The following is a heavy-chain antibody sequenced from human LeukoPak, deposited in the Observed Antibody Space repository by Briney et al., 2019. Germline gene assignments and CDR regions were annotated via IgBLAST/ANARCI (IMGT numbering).Heavy chain of an antibody. D-gene: IGHD3-22*01. J-gene: IGHJ4*02. Sequence: PGRSLRLSCAASGFTFSSYGMHWVRQAPGKGLEWLAVISYDGSNKYYADSVKGRFTISRDNSKNTLYLQMNSLRAEGTAVYYCAKGTTYYYDSSGYYYFDYWGQGTLVTVSS. CDR3: AKGTTYYYDSSGYYYFDY. CDR2: ISYDGSNK. V-gene: IGHV3-30*18. CDR1: GFTFSSYG.